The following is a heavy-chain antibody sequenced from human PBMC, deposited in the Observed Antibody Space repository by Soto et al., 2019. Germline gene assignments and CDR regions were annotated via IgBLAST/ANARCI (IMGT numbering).Heavy chain of an antibody. CDR3: ARHPDIVVVPAAKSGAFDL. Sequence: GESLKISCKGSGYSFTSYWISWVRQMPGKGLEWMGRIDPSDSYTNYSPSFQGHVTISADKSISTAYLQWSSLKASDTAMYYCARHPDIVVVPAAKSGAFDLWGQGTMVTVSS. J-gene: IGHJ3*01. D-gene: IGHD2-2*01. CDR1: GYSFTSYW. V-gene: IGHV5-10-1*01. CDR2: IDPSDSYT.